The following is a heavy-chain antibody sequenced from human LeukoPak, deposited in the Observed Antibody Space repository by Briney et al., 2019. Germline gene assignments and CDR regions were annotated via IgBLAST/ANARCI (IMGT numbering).Heavy chain of an antibody. J-gene: IGHJ4*02. D-gene: IGHD2-2*01. CDR2: INAGNGNT. CDR3: ARGQGVVVPAAGYYFDY. CDR1: GYTFTSYA. V-gene: IGHV1-3*01. Sequence: ASVKVSCKASGYTFTSYAMHWVRQAPGQRLEWMGWINAGNGNTKYSQKFQGRVTMTTDTSTSTAYMELRSLRSDDTAVYYCARGQGVVVPAAGYYFDYWGQGTLVTVSS.